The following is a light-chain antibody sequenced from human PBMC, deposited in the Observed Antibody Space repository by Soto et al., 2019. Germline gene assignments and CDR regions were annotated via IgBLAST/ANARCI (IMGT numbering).Light chain of an antibody. CDR1: QLVSSR. V-gene: IGKV3-15*01. J-gene: IGKJ1*01. CDR3: REYIQWPPGM. CDR2: DTS. Sequence: DIVGTQSPAVLSASPGERVTLYCRASQLVSSRLAWYQQRPGQVPRLLIYDTSTRAPGISARFSGSGSGSEFSLTISSLQSEDFAVYYCREYIQWPPGMFGPGTTVDIK.